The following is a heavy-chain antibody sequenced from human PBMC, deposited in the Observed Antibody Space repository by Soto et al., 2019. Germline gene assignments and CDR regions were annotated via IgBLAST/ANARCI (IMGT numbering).Heavy chain of an antibody. CDR2: IYYSGST. CDR3: ARGQSFRDYYGSGSYYKGAWFDP. V-gene: IGHV4-31*03. CDR1: GGSISSGGYY. Sequence: KPSETLSLTCTVSGGSISSGGYYWSWIRQHPGKGLEWIGYIYYSGSTYYNPSLKSRVTISVDTSKNQFSLKLSSVTAADTAVYYCARGQSFRDYYGSGSYYKGAWFDPWGQGTLVTVSS. J-gene: IGHJ5*02. D-gene: IGHD3-10*01.